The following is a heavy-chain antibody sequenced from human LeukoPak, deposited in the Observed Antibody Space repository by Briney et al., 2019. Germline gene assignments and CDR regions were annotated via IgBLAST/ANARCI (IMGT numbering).Heavy chain of an antibody. V-gene: IGHV4-39*01. CDR1: GGFVSSNGYY. J-gene: IGHJ4*02. D-gene: IGHD5-18*01. CDR3: ARHHGYTYGRVDY. Sequence: SETLSLTCTVSGGFVSSNGYYWGWIRQPPGKGLEWIANTYFSGSTYYNPSLKSRVTISVDTSKNQFSLKLSSVTAADTAVYYCARHHGYTYGRVDYWGQGTLVTVSS. CDR2: TYFSGST.